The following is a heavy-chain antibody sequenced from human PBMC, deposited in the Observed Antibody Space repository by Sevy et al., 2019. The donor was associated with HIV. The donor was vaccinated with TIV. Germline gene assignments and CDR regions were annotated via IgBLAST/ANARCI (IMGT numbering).Heavy chain of an antibody. J-gene: IGHJ5*02. CDR1: GFTFSSYG. CDR2: IWYDGSNK. CDR3: ARDLLARITIFGVVINSRGFDP. V-gene: IGHV3-33*01. D-gene: IGHD3-3*01. Sequence: GGSLRLSCAASGFTFSSYGMHWVRQAPGKGLEWVAVIWYDGSNKYYADSVKGRFTISRDNSKNTLYLQMNSLRAEDTAVYYCARDLLARITIFGVVINSRGFDPWGQGTLVTVSS.